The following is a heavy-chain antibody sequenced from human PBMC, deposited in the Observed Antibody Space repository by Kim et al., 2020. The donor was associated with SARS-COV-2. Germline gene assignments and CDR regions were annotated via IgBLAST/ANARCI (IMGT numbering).Heavy chain of an antibody. CDR1: GYTFTSYY. CDR3: ARDPHSNYDWFDP. CDR2: INPSGGST. Sequence: ASVKVSCKASGYTFTSYYMHWVRQAPGLGLEWMGIINPSGGSTSYAQKFQGRVTMTRDTSTSTVYMELSSLRSEDTAVYYCARDPHSNYDWFDPWGQGTLVTVSS. D-gene: IGHD4-4*01. J-gene: IGHJ5*02. V-gene: IGHV1-46*01.